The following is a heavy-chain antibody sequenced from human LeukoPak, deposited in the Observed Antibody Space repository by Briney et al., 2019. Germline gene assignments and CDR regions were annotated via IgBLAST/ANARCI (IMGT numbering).Heavy chain of an antibody. Sequence: PSETLSLTCTVSGGSVSSGSYYWSWIRQPPGRGLEWIAYIHYSGSAAYNPSLKSRVTISRDMSTNQFSLKMTSVTAADTAVYFCARDMGAPDCGSYSVDYWGQGTLVTVSS. CDR2: IHYSGSA. V-gene: IGHV4-61*01. CDR3: ARDMGAPDCGSYSVDY. J-gene: IGHJ4*02. D-gene: IGHD3-10*01. CDR1: GGSVSSGSYY.